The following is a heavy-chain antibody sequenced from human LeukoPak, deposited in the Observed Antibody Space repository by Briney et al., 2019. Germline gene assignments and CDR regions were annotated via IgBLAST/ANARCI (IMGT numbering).Heavy chain of an antibody. CDR3: ASTLRFLPYRRFDY. CDR2: IYQSGSGSS. D-gene: IGHD3-3*01. J-gene: IGHJ4*02. Sequence: PSETLSLTCSVSGGSIISSNYYWDWIRQPLGKGLEWIGSIYQSGSGSSYYNPSLKSRVTISGDTSKNQFFLRLSSVTAADTAVYYCASTLRFLPYRRFDYWGQGTLVTVPS. V-gene: IGHV4-39*01. CDR1: GGSIISSNYY.